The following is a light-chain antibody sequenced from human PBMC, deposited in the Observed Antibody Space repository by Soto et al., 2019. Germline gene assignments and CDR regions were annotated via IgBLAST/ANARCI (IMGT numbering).Light chain of an antibody. Sequence: QLPQSPSSMSASVGDRVTLTCTSNQGISSYLAWFQQKPGKAPKLLIYSASTLQSGVPSRFSGSGSGTDFTLTISSLQPEDFATYYCQQLNSYPRITFGQGTRLEI. CDR3: QQLNSYPRIT. J-gene: IGKJ5*01. CDR1: QGISSY. V-gene: IGKV1-9*01. CDR2: SAS.